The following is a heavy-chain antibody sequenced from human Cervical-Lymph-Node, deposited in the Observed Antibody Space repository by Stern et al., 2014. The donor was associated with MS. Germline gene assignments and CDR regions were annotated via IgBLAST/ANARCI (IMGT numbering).Heavy chain of an antibody. D-gene: IGHD2-2*01. J-gene: IGHJ4*02. CDR1: GFAFSNYW. CDR2: INSDGTTT. Sequence: EMQLVESGGGLVQPGGSLSLSCAASGFAFSNYWMHWVRQVPGKGLVWVSRINSDGTTTGYADSVKGRFTISRDNAKNSLYLQMNSLRAEDTAVYYCAAVRVPAADWGQGTLVTVSS. CDR3: AAVRVPAAD. V-gene: IGHV3-74*02.